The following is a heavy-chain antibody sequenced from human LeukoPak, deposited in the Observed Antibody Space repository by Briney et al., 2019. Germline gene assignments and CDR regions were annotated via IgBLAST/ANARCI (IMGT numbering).Heavy chain of an antibody. D-gene: IGHD1-26*01. CDR1: GYTLTSYY. CDR3: AREWVSGYYYGMDV. CDR2: INPSGGST. V-gene: IGHV1-46*01. Sequence: GASVKVSCKVSGYTLTSYYMHWVRQAPGQGREWMGIINPSGGSTSSAQKFQGRVTMTRDTSTSTVYMELSSLRSEDTAVYYCAREWVSGYYYGMDVWGQGTTVSVCS. J-gene: IGHJ6*01.